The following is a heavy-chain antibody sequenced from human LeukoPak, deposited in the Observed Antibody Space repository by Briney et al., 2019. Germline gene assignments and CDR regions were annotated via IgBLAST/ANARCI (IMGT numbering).Heavy chain of an antibody. CDR1: GFTVSSNY. V-gene: IGHV3-53*05. CDR2: IYSGGST. J-gene: IGHJ6*03. CDR3: ARDNDYGSGSPVFYYYYYYMDV. Sequence: GGSLRLSCAASGFTVSSNYMSWVRQAPGKGLEWVSVIYSGGSTYYADSVKGRFTISRDNSKNTLYLQMGSLRAEDMAVYYCARDNDYGSGSPVFYYYYYYMDVWGKGTTVTISS. D-gene: IGHD3-10*01.